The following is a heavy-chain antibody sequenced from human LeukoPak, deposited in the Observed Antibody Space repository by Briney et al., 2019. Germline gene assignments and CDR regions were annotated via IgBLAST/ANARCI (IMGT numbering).Heavy chain of an antibody. CDR3: ARATYSSGWYSDYYYMDV. Sequence: SETLSLTCTVSDYSISSRYYWGWIRQPPGKGLEWIGSVSQSRGTYYNPSLKSRVTISVDTSKNQFSLKLSSVTAADTAVYYCARATYSSGWYSDYYYMDVWGKGTTVTISS. CDR1: DYSISSRYY. D-gene: IGHD6-19*01. V-gene: IGHV4-38-2*02. CDR2: VSQSRGT. J-gene: IGHJ6*03.